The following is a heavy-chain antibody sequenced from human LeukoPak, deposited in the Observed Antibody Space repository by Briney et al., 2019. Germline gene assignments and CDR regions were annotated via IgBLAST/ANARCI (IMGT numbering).Heavy chain of an antibody. CDR2: ITHSGST. Sequence: SETLSLTCAVYSGSFSGYYWSWIRQSPGKGLEWIGEITHSGSTNYNPSLNSRVTISVDTSRNQFSLKLNSVTAADTAVYYCAKSNGYGLIDIWGQGTMVTVSS. V-gene: IGHV4-34*01. CDR1: SGSFSGYY. J-gene: IGHJ3*02. D-gene: IGHD3-22*01. CDR3: AKSNGYGLIDI.